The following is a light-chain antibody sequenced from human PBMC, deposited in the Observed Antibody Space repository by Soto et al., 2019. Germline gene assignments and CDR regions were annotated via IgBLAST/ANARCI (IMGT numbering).Light chain of an antibody. CDR2: GNS. V-gene: IGLV1-40*01. J-gene: IGLJ2*01. CDR3: QSYDSSLSGPGGV. CDR1: SSNIGAGYD. Sequence: QAVVTQPPSVSGAPGQRVTISCTGSSSNIGAGYDVHWYQQLPGTAPKLLIYGNSNRPSGVPDRFSGSKSGTSASLAITGLQAEDEADYYCQSYDSSLSGPGGVFGGGTKLTVL.